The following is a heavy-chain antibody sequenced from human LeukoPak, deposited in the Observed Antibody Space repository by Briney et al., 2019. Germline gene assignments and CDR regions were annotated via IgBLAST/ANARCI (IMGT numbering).Heavy chain of an antibody. CDR3: ARVPLRFLEWLPEYFDY. Sequence: SETLSLTCAVYGGSFSGYYWSWIRQPPGKGLEWIGEINHSGSTNYNPSLKSRVTISVDTSKNQFSLKLSSVTAADTAVYYCARVPLRFLEWLPEYFDYWGQGTLVTAS. CDR2: INHSGST. D-gene: IGHD3-3*01. V-gene: IGHV4-34*01. J-gene: IGHJ4*02. CDR1: GGSFSGYY.